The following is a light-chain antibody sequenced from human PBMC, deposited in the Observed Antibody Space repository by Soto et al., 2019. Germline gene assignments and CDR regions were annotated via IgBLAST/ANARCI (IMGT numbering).Light chain of an antibody. CDR3: QQSYRTPHT. Sequence: DIQMTQSPSSLSASVGDRVTITCQASQDINKNLIWYQQKPGKAPKLLIYDASDLETGVPSRFSGSGSGTGFTFTISSLQPEDFATYYCQQSYRTPHTFGPGTKLETK. V-gene: IGKV1-33*01. CDR1: QDINKN. CDR2: DAS. J-gene: IGKJ2*01.